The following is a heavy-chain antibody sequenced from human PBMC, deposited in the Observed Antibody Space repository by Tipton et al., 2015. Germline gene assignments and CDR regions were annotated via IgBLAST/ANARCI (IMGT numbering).Heavy chain of an antibody. V-gene: IGHV3-21*01. CDR2: ISATGTYI. J-gene: IGHJ3*02. Sequence: SLRLSCVASGFTFNTHAMNWVRQAPGKGLEWVSSISATGTYIYYADSVRGRSTISRDNAENSLYLQLSSLRAEDTAVYYCARTHFTLGGVIGMRDDAFDIWGQGTMVTVSS. D-gene: IGHD3-16*02. CDR3: ARTHFTLGGVIGMRDDAFDI. CDR1: GFTFNTHA.